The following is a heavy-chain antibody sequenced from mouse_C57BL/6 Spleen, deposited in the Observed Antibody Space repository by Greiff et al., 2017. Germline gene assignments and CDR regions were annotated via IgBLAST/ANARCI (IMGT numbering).Heavy chain of an antibody. CDR2: IYPRSGNT. D-gene: IGHD2-4*01. V-gene: IGHV1-81*01. CDR3: ARRGAYYDYDGFAY. Sequence: VQLQKSGAELARPGASVKLSCKASGYTFTSYGISWVKQRTGQGLEWIGEIYPRSGNTYYNEKFKGKATLTADKSSSTAYMELRSLTSEDSAVYFGARRGAYYDYDGFAYWGQGTLVTVSA. CDR1: GYTFTSYG. J-gene: IGHJ3*01.